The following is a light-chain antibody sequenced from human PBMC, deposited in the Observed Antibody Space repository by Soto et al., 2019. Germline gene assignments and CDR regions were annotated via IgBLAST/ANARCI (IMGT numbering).Light chain of an antibody. Sequence: EIVMTQSPATLSVSPGERATLSCRASQSVSSDLAWYQQKPGQAPRLLIYDASTRAPGIPARFSGSGSGTEFTLTISSLQSEDFSVYYCQQYNNWPPYTFGQGTKLEIK. CDR3: QQYNNWPPYT. CDR1: QSVSSD. J-gene: IGKJ2*01. V-gene: IGKV3-15*01. CDR2: DAS.